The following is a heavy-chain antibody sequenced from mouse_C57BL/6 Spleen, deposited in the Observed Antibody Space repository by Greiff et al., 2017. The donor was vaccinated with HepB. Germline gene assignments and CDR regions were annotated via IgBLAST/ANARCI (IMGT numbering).Heavy chain of an antibody. D-gene: IGHD2-4*01. J-gene: IGHJ4*01. Sequence: EVHLVESGGGLVKPGGSLKLSCAASGFTFSDYGMHWVRQAPEKGLEWVAYISSGSSTIYYADTVKGRFTISRDNAKNTLFLQMTSLRSEDTAMYYCARGDYDYDVGAMDYWGQGTSVTVSS. CDR1: GFTFSDYG. CDR3: ARGDYDYDVGAMDY. V-gene: IGHV5-17*01. CDR2: ISSGSSTI.